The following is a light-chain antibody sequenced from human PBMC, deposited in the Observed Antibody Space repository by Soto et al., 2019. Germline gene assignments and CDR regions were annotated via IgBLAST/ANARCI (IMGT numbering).Light chain of an antibody. CDR2: GNT. V-gene: IGLV1-40*01. Sequence: QSVLTQPPSVSGAPGQRVTISCTGNSFNIGADYDVHWYQQLPGTAPKLLIYGNTNRPSGVPDRSSSSKSGTSASLAITGLQAEDEADYYCQSYDSSLSGCVFGTGTKVTVL. CDR1: SFNIGADYD. CDR3: QSYDSSLSGCV. J-gene: IGLJ1*01.